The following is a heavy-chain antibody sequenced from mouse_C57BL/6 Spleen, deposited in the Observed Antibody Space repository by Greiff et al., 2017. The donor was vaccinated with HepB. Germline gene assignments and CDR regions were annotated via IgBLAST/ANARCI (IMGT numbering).Heavy chain of an antibody. V-gene: IGHV1-82*01. CDR1: GYAFSSSW. J-gene: IGHJ3*01. Sequence: VQLQQSGPELVKPGASVKISCKASGYAFSSSWMNWVKQRPGKGLEWIGRIYPGDGDTNYNGKFKGKATLTADKSSSTAYMQLSSLKSEDAAVYFCAREPYYYGSSYGFAYWGQGTLVTVSA. CDR3: AREPYYYGSSYGFAY. D-gene: IGHD1-1*01. CDR2: IYPGDGDT.